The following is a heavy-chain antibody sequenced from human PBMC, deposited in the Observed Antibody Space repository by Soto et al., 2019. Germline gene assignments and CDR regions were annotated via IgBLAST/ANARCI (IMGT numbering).Heavy chain of an antibody. D-gene: IGHD3-9*01. J-gene: IGHJ6*02. Sequence: AGGSLRLSCAASGFTFSSYAMSWVRQAPGKGLEWVSAISGSGGSTYYADSVKGRFTISRDNSKNTLYLQMNSLRAEDTAVYYCARHVLRYLTGGMDVWGQGTTVTVSS. CDR3: ARHVLRYLTGGMDV. CDR1: GFTFSSYA. CDR2: ISGSGGST. V-gene: IGHV3-23*01.